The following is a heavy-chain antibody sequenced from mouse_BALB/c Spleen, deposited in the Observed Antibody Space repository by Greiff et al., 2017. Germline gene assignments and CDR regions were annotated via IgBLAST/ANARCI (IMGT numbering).Heavy chain of an antibody. CDR3: ARPAMITTGIVDY. CDR1: GYTFSSYW. D-gene: IGHD2-4*01. Sequence: QVQLQQSGAELMKPGASVKISCKATGYTFSSYWIEWVKQRPGHGLEWIGEILPGSGSTNYNEKFKGKATFTADTSSNTAYMQLSSLTSEDSAVYYCARPAMITTGIVDYWGQGTTLTVSS. V-gene: IGHV1-9*01. J-gene: IGHJ2*01. CDR2: ILPGSGST.